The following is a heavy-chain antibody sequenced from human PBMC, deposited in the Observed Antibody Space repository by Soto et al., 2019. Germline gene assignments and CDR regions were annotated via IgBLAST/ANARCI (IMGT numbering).Heavy chain of an antibody. Sequence: QVQLVQSGAEVKKPGASVKVSCKASGYTFTSYAMHWVRQAPGQRLEWMGWINAGNGNTKYSQKFQGRVTITRDTSASTAYMELSSLRSEDTAVYSCARVYCSGGSCYSFFGGFDPWGQGTLVTVSS. CDR2: INAGNGNT. D-gene: IGHD2-15*01. V-gene: IGHV1-3*01. CDR1: GYTFTSYA. CDR3: ARVYCSGGSCYSFFGGFDP. J-gene: IGHJ5*02.